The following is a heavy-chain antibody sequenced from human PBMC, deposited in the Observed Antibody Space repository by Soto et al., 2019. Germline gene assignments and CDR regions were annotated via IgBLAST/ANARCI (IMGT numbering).Heavy chain of an antibody. CDR1: GGPINSRSW. V-gene: IGHV4-4*02. D-gene: IGHD4-4*01. Sequence: QVQLQESGPGLVKPSGTLSLTCVVSGGPINSRSWWSWVRQPPGKGLEWIGEMHHGGTTYYNPSLQTRIFTSFDKSKHNFSLALPSVTAAATAIYYCATEAISYTWDVWGQGTSVTVSS. J-gene: IGHJ6*02. CDR3: ATEAISYTWDV. CDR2: MHHGGTT.